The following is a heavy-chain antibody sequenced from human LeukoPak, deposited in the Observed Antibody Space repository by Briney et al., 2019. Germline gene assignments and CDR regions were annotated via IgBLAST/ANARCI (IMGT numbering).Heavy chain of an antibody. CDR1: GFTFSSHS. D-gene: IGHD1-26*01. V-gene: IGHV3-21*01. CDR3: ARDRSGSYGY. CDR2: ISSSSSYI. Sequence: PGGSLRLSCAASGFTFSSHSMNWVRQAPGKGLEWVSSISSSSSYIYYADSVKGRFTISRDNAKNSLYLQMNSLRAEDTAVYYCARDRSGSYGYWGQGTLVTVSS. J-gene: IGHJ4*02.